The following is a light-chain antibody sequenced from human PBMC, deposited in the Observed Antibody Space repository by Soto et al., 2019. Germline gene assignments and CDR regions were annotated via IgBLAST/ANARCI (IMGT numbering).Light chain of an antibody. CDR1: QDISGW. CDR2: GTS. CDR3: QHADSFPPT. Sequence: DIQMTHSPSSVSASVGDRVTITCRASQDISGWLAWYQQKPGKAPKLLIYGTSSLQSGVPSRFSGSRSGTDFNLTISSLQPEDFATYFCQHADSFPPTFGGGTKVEIK. V-gene: IGKV1D-12*01. J-gene: IGKJ4*01.